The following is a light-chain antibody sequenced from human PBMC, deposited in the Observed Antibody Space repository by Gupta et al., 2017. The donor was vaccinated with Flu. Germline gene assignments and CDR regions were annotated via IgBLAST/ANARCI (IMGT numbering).Light chain of an antibody. J-gene: IGKJ5*01. CDR2: LGS. CDR1: QSLRHSNGYNY. V-gene: IGKV2-28*01. CDR3: RQSLQALHDT. Sequence: DIVMTQSTLSLPVTPGEPASIPCRSSQSLRHSNGYNYLAWYLQKPGQAPQLLIYLGSNRAAGVPDRFSGSGSGTDFTLKISRVEAEDVGVYYCRQSLQALHDTFGQGTRLEIK.